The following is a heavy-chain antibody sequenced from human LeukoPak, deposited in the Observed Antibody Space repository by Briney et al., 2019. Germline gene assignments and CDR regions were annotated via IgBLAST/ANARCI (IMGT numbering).Heavy chain of an antibody. V-gene: IGHV4-34*01. J-gene: IGHJ6*02. CDR1: GGSFSGYY. CDR2: INHSGST. Sequence: SETLSLTCAVYGGSFSGYYWTWIRQPPGKGLEWIGEINHSGSTNYNPSLKSRVTISVDTSKNQFSLKLSSVTAADTAVYYCARFGRSFPPNPSRDGYNLNYYYYYYGMDVWGQGTTVTVSS. D-gene: IGHD5-24*01. CDR3: ARFGRSFPPNPSRDGYNLNYYYYYYGMDV.